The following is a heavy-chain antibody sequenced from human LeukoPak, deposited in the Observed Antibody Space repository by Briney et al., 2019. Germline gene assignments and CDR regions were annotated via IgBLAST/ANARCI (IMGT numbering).Heavy chain of an antibody. CDR1: GYTFTGYY. CDR3: ARGVPGTYYYYYMDD. D-gene: IGHD2-2*01. J-gene: IGHJ6*03. V-gene: IGHV1-2*02. Sequence: ASVKVSFKGSGYTFTGYYMHWVRQAPGQGREWMGWINPNSGGTNYAQKFQGRVTITRDTSITTAYMELTRLRSDDTAVYYCARGVPGTYYYYYMDDWGKGTTVTVSS. CDR2: INPNSGGT.